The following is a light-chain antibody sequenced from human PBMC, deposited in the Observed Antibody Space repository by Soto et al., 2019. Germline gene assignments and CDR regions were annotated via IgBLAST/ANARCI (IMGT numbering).Light chain of an antibody. CDR2: DAS. CDR3: QQRSNWPSVT. Sequence: EIVLTQSPATLSLSPGERATLSCRASQSVSSYLAWYQQKPGQAPRLLIYDASNRATGIPARFSGSGSVTDFTLTISSLEPEDFAVYYCQQRSNWPSVTFGQGTKVEIK. J-gene: IGKJ1*01. CDR1: QSVSSY. V-gene: IGKV3-11*01.